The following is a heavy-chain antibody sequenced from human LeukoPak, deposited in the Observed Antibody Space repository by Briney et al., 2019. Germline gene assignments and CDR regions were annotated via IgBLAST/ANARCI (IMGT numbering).Heavy chain of an antibody. CDR2: INPSGGST. Sequence: GASVKVSCKASGYTFTSYYMHWVRQAPGQGLEWMGIINPSGGSTSYAQKFQGRVTMTRDMSTSTVYMELSSLRSEDTAVYYCARGGSDFGVVNYYYYMDVWGKGTTVTVSS. J-gene: IGHJ6*03. D-gene: IGHD3-3*01. CDR3: ARGGSDFGVVNYYYYMDV. V-gene: IGHV1-46*01. CDR1: GYTFTSYY.